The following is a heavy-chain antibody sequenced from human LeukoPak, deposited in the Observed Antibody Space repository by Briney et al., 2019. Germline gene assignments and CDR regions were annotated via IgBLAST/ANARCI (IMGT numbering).Heavy chain of an antibody. CDR3: ARKGDYDSSGYYYFDY. Sequence: SETLSLTCAVYGGSFSGYYWSWIRQPPGKGLEWIGEINHSGSTNYNPSLKSRVTISVDTYKNQFSLMLSSVTAADTAVYYCARKGDYDSSGYYYFDYWGQGTLVTVSS. CDR2: INHSGST. J-gene: IGHJ4*02. V-gene: IGHV4-34*01. CDR1: GGSFSGYY. D-gene: IGHD3-22*01.